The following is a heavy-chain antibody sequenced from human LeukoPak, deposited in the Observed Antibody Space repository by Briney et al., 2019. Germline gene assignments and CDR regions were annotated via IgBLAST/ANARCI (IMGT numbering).Heavy chain of an antibody. CDR3: AREGYYGSGSPPSLYFDY. J-gene: IGHJ4*02. Sequence: GGSLGLSCAASGFTFRNYVIHWVRQAPGKGLEWVAVTSSDLNVKLYADSVKGRFTISRDNSRSTLYLQMNSLRPGDTAIYYCAREGYYGSGSPPSLYFDYWGQGTLVTVSS. CDR1: GFTFRNYV. D-gene: IGHD3-10*01. V-gene: IGHV3-30-3*01. CDR2: TSSDLNVK.